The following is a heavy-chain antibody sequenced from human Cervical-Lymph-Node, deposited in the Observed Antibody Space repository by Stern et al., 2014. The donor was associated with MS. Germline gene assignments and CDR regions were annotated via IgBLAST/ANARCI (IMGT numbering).Heavy chain of an antibody. J-gene: IGHJ4*02. D-gene: IGHD3-16*01. CDR1: GFNFGSYW. CDR2: INRDGSDT. CDR3: ARGVGDY. V-gene: IGHV3-74*02. Sequence: EVQLVESGGGLVQPGGSLRLSWAASGFNFGSYWMHWVRQFPGKGLFWVSQINRDGSDTSYADSVKGRFSISRDNIRNMLYLRMTSLRAEDTAVYYCARGVGDYWGQGARVTVS.